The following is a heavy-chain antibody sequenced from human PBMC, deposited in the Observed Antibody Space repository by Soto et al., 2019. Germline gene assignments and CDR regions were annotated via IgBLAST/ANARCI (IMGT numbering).Heavy chain of an antibody. CDR1: GYTFTSYG. V-gene: IGHV1-18*01. J-gene: IGHJ6*02. CDR2: LRAYTGNP. Sequence: QVQRVQSGAEVQKPGAAVKVSCKASGYTFTSYGISWVRQAPGQGLEWMGWLRAYTGNPNSEQHLQGRATMTTATSTSTAYMEMRSLRSDHTAVYYCARAVPTMDVWGQGTTVTVSS. CDR3: ARAVPTMDV.